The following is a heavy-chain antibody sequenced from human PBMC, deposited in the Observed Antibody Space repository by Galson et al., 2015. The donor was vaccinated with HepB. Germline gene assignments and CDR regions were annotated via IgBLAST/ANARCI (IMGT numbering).Heavy chain of an antibody. CDR2: ISSSGNTI. D-gene: IGHD4-23*01. Sequence: SLRLSCAASGFSFSDYYMSWIRQAPGKGLEWVSYISSSGNTIYYADSVKGRFTISRDNAKNSLYLQMNSLRAEDTAVYYCVRDPTRTAVVTPLAVTDAFDIWGQGTMVTVSS. CDR1: GFSFSDYY. V-gene: IGHV3-11*01. J-gene: IGHJ3*02. CDR3: VRDPTRTAVVTPLAVTDAFDI.